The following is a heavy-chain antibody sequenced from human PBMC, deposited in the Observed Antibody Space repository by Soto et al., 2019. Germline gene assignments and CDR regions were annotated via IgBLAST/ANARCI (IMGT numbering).Heavy chain of an antibody. Sequence: PGGSLRLSCAASGFTFSSYWMSWLRQAPGTGLELVANIKQDGSEKHYVDAVKGRFTISRDNAKNSLYLQMNSLRAEDTAVYYCARAKSDSSGWYLKDYWGQGTLVTVSS. D-gene: IGHD6-19*01. V-gene: IGHV3-7*01. CDR2: IKQDGSEK. CDR1: GFTFSSYW. CDR3: ARAKSDSSGWYLKDY. J-gene: IGHJ4*02.